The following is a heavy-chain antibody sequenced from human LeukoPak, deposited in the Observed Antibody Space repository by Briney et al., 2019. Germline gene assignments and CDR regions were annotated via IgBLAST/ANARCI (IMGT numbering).Heavy chain of an antibody. V-gene: IGHV4-39*01. CDR3: ARPSSGWSGFDY. Sequence: PSETLSLTCTVSGGSISSSSYYWGWIRQPPGKGLEWIGSIYYSGSTYYNPSLKSRVTISVDTSKNQFSLKLGSVTAADTAVYYCARPSSGWSGFDYWGQGTLVTVSS. CDR2: IYYSGST. D-gene: IGHD6-19*01. J-gene: IGHJ4*02. CDR1: GGSISSSSYY.